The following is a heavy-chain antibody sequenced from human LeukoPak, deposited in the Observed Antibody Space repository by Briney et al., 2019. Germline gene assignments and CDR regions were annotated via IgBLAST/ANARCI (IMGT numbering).Heavy chain of an antibody. V-gene: IGHV3-30-3*01. J-gene: IGHJ3*02. CDR1: GFTFSSYA. D-gene: IGHD4-17*01. CDR3: ARDNRATVTTISAFDI. Sequence: PGGSLRLSCAASGFTFSSYAMHWVRQAPGKGLEWVAVISYDGSNKYYADSVKGRFTISRDNSKNTLYLQMNSLRAEDTAVYYCARDNRATVTTISAFDIWGQGTMVTVSS. CDR2: ISYDGSNK.